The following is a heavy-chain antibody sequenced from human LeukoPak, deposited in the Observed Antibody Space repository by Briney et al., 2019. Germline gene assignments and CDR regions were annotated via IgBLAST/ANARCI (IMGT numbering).Heavy chain of an antibody. V-gene: IGHV3-74*01. D-gene: IGHD1-26*01. CDR3: ARDEVGAPPIDY. J-gene: IGHJ4*02. CDR1: RLPFSMHW. Sequence: GVSVRLSCEASRLPFSMHWMLWVRQATGKGRVGVCNMNGGGSITGCADSVKGRFPTSRDNDKTAVFLHMTSLRAEDTAVYYCARDEVGAPPIDYWGQGALVTVSS. CDR2: MNGGGSIT.